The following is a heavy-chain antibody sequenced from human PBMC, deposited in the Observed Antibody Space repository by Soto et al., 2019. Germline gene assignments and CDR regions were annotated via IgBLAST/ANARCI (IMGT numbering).Heavy chain of an antibody. CDR2: IWDDGSNK. CDR1: GFTFSSYG. J-gene: IGHJ4*02. V-gene: IGHV3-33*01. D-gene: IGHD6-13*01. Sequence: QVQLVESGGGVVQPGRSLRLSCAASGFTFSSYGMHWVRQAPGKGLEWVAVIWDDGSNKYYADSVKGRFTISRDNSKNTLYLQMNSLRAEDTAVYYCARSNSWPPEDYWGQGTLVTVSS. CDR3: ARSNSWPPEDY.